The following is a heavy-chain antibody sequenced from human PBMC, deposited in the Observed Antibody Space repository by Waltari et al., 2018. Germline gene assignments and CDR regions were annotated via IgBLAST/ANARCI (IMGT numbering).Heavy chain of an antibody. D-gene: IGHD5-12*01. CDR2: IYYSGST. J-gene: IGHJ4*02. Sequence: QVQLQESGPGLVKPSETLSLTCTVSGGSISSYYWSWIRQPPGKGLEWIGYIYYSGSTNYNPSLKSRVTISVDTSKNQCSLKLSSVTAADTAVYYCARGRVATINGFDYWGQGTLVTVSS. CDR1: GGSISSYY. V-gene: IGHV4-59*01. CDR3: ARGRVATINGFDY.